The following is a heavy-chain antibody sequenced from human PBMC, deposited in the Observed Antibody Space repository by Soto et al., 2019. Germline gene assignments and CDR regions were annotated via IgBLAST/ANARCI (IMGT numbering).Heavy chain of an antibody. J-gene: IGHJ4*02. CDR1: GGSITNYY. V-gene: IGHV4-59*08. CDR2: VYYSGST. CDR3: ARRAKREGGSDWYYFDS. D-gene: IGHD6-19*01. Sequence: QVQLQESGPRLVKPSETLSLTCTVSGGSITNYYWSWIRLPPQKGLEWIGYVYYSGSTNYNPSLKSRLTISADTSKNQFSLKLSSVTAADTAVYYCARRAKREGGSDWYYFDSWGQGTLVTVSS.